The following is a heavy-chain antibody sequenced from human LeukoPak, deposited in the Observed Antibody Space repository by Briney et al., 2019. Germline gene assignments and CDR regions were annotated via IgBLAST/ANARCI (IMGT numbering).Heavy chain of an antibody. V-gene: IGHV3-15*01. Sequence: GGSLRLSCAASGFTFSNAWMSWVRQAPGKGLEWVGRIKSKTDGGTTDYAAPVKGRFTISRDDSKNTLYLQMNSLKTEDTAVYYCTTASIVVAYYYYYHGMDVWGKGTTVTVSS. D-gene: IGHD3-22*01. J-gene: IGHJ6*04. CDR3: TTASIVVAYYYYYHGMDV. CDR2: IKSKTDGGTT. CDR1: GFTFSNAW.